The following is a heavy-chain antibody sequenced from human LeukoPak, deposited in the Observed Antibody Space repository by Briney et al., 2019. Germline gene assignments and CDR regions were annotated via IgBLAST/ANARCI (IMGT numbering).Heavy chain of an antibody. CDR2: ISYDGSNE. D-gene: IGHD3-10*01. CDR3: ARERGYYGSGSYYNDRGYFDY. V-gene: IGHV3-30*14. J-gene: IGHJ4*02. Sequence: PGGSLRLSCAASGFTFSSYVMHWVRQAPGKGLEWVAIISYDGSNEYYADSVKGRFTISRDNSKNTLYLQMNSLRAEDTAVYCCARERGYYGSGSYYNDRGYFDYWGQGTLVTVSS. CDR1: GFTFSSYV.